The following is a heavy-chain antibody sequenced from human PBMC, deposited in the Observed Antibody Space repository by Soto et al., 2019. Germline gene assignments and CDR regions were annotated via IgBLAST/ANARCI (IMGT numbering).Heavy chain of an antibody. CDR2: ISNDGSER. V-gene: IGHV3-30*18. CDR3: EKYVYSTCWDVPFDP. D-gene: IGHD6-19*01. CDR1: GFSFRTYA. Sequence: QVQLVESGGGVVQPGRSLRLSCAASGFSFRTYAMHWVRQAPGKGLEWVAVISNDGSERYYADSVEGRFTISRDNSRNALYLQMSSLRAEDTAVYYCEKYVYSTCWDVPFDPLGQGTLVIVSS. J-gene: IGHJ5*02.